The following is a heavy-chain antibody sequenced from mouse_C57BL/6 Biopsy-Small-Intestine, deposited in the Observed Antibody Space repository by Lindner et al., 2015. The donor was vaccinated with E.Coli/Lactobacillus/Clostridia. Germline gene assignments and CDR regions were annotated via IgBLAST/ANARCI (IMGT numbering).Heavy chain of an antibody. CDR3: ARLRNLDNNNYVLDY. CDR2: IASYNFNT. CDR1: GYNFIRYA. V-gene: IGHV1-69*01. J-gene: IGHJ4*01. Sequence: SVKVSCKASGYNFIRYALGWVRQAPGQGLEWLGWIASYNFNTNFPQKFQGRISMTLDISTSTVYLDLGSLRSDDTAVYHCARLRNLDNNNYVLDYWGQGTLVSVSS. D-gene: IGHD1-3*01.